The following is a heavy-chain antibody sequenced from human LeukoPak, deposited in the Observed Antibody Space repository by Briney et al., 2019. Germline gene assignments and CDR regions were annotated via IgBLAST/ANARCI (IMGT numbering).Heavy chain of an antibody. Sequence: GGSLRLSCAVSGFTVSTNSMSWVRQAPGKGLEWVSFIYSDNTHYSDSVKGRCTISRDNSKNTLYLQMNSLRPEDTALYYCAKVSGYRSSWSYLDFWGQGTLVTVSS. V-gene: IGHV3-66*02. CDR2: IYSDNT. D-gene: IGHD6-13*01. CDR1: GFTVSTNS. CDR3: AKVSGYRSSWSYLDF. J-gene: IGHJ4*02.